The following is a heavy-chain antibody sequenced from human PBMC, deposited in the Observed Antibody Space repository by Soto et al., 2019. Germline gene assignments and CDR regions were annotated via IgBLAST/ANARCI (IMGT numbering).Heavy chain of an antibody. J-gene: IGHJ6*02. CDR2: IIPIFGTA. V-gene: IGHV1-69*01. Sequence: QVQLVQSGAEVKKPGCSVKVSCKASGGTFSSYAISWVRQASGQGLEWMGGIIPIFGTANYAQKFQGRVTITADESTSTAYMELSSLRSEDTAVYYCATGAGSSNLYYYYYGMDVWGQGTTVTVSS. CDR3: ATGAGSSNLYYYYYGMDV. D-gene: IGHD6-19*01. CDR1: GGTFSSYA.